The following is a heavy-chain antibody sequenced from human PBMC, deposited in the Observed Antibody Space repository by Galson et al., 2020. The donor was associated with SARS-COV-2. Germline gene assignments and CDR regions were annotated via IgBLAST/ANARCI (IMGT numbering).Heavy chain of an antibody. J-gene: IGHJ4*02. D-gene: IGHD3-22*01. CDR3: ARGGSGYPFDS. Sequence: WETLSLTCTVSGASFRNYYWSWIRQPPGKGLEYIGYIYYSGNTNYNPSLKSRATISLHTSKNQFSLKLNSVIAADTAVYYCARGGSGYPFDSWGQGTLVTVSS. V-gene: IGHV4-59*01. CDR1: GASFRNYY. CDR2: IYYSGNT.